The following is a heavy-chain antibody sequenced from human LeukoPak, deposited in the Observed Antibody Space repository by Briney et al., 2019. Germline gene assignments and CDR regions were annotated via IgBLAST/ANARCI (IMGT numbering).Heavy chain of an antibody. CDR3: ARVPSKWELLRLYYYYGMDV. Sequence: PGGSLRLSCAASGFTFSSYGMHWVRQAPGKGLEWVAVISYDGSNKYYADSVKGRFTISRDNSKNTLYLQMNSLRAEDTAVHYCARVPSKWELLRLYYYYGMDVWGQGTTVTVSS. V-gene: IGHV3-30*03. D-gene: IGHD1-26*01. CDR1: GFTFSSYG. CDR2: ISYDGSNK. J-gene: IGHJ6*02.